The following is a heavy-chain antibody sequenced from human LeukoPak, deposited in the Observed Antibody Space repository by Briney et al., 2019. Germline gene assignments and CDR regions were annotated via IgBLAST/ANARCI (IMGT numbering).Heavy chain of an antibody. J-gene: IGHJ4*02. D-gene: IGHD3-22*01. CDR2: FDPEDGET. CDR3: ATYDSSGYYYFDY. V-gene: IGHV1-24*01. Sequence: GASVKVSCKVSEYTLTELSMHLVRQAPGKGLEWIGGFDPEDGETIYAQKFQGRVTMTEDTSTDTAYMELSSLRSEDTAVYYCATYDSSGYYYFDYWGQGTLVTVSS. CDR1: EYTLTELS.